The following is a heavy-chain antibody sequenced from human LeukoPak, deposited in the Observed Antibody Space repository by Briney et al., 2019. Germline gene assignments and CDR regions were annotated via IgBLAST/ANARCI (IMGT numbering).Heavy chain of an antibody. CDR3: GRQVASGLLPLNWYFDI. Sequence: SETLSLTCTLSGRSISNYYWGWIRQPPGKGLEWIGYIYYRGRTNYNPSLKSRVTISVDTSKNQFSLRLSAVTAADRPVYFCGRQVASGLLPLNWYFDIWGRGNLVTVSS. D-gene: IGHD2-15*01. V-gene: IGHV4-59*08. CDR2: IYYRGRT. J-gene: IGHJ2*01. CDR1: GRSISNYY.